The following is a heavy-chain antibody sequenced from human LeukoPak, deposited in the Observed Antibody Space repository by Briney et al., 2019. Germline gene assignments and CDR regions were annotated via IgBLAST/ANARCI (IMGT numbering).Heavy chain of an antibody. D-gene: IGHD4-17*01. CDR2: IDWSGGHT. J-gene: IGHJ4*02. Sequence: GGSLRLACAASGFKFDDHGMNWVRQVPGKGLEWVSGIDWSGGHTGYGESVKGRFTISRDNAKSSLYLQMNSLRVEDTALYYCARGPDGDYSYNYFDYWGQGILATVSS. V-gene: IGHV3-20*04. CDR1: GFKFDDHG. CDR3: ARGPDGDYSYNYFDY.